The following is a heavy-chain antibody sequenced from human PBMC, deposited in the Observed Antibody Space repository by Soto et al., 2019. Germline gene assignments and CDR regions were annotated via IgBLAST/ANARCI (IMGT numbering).Heavy chain of an antibody. V-gene: IGHV3-21*01. CDR2: ISSSSSYI. CDR1: GFTFSSYS. J-gene: IGHJ5*02. CDR3: AREGEVLRYFDWSLNWFDP. D-gene: IGHD3-9*01. Sequence: GGSLRLSCAASGFTFSSYSMNWVRQAPGKGLEWVSSISSSSSYIYYADSVKGRFTISRDNAKNSLYLQMNSLRAEDTAVYYCAREGEVLRYFDWSLNWFDPWGQGTLVTVS.